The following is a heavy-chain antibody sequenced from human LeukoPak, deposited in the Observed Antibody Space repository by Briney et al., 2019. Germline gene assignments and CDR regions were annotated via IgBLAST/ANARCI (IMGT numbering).Heavy chain of an antibody. D-gene: IGHD1-26*01. CDR3: ARLRSYDGNIDY. CDR1: GYNFSNYW. J-gene: IGHJ4*02. Sequence: PGESLKISCKGSGYNFSNYWIGWVRQMPGKGLEWMGIIFPGDSDTRYSPSFEGQVTISADKSISTAYLQWSSLKASDTAMYYCARLRSYDGNIDYWGQGTLVTVSS. CDR2: IFPGDSDT. V-gene: IGHV5-51*01.